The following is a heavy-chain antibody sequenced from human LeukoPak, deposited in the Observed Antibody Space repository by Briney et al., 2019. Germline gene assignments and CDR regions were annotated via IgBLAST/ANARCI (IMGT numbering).Heavy chain of an antibody. V-gene: IGHV3-7*03. CDR3: ARATERRTGQGLSDY. D-gene: IGHD6-25*01. J-gene: IGHJ4*02. Sequence: PGGSLRLSCAASGFTFSSYWMNWVRQAPGKGLEWVANIKQDGSEKYYVDSVKGRFTISRDNAKNSLYLQMNSLRAEDTAVYYCARATERRTGQGLSDYWGQGPLVTVSS. CDR1: GFTFSSYW. CDR2: IKQDGSEK.